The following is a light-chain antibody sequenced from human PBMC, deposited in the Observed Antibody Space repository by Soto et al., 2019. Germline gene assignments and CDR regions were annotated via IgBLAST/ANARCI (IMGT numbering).Light chain of an antibody. CDR3: QSYDRSLSALYV. J-gene: IGLJ1*01. CDR1: SSNIGAGYD. CDR2: GNS. V-gene: IGLV1-40*01. Sequence: QPALTQPPSVSGAPGQRVTISCTGSSSNIGAGYDVHWYQQLPGTAPKLLIYGNSNRPSGVPDRFSGSKSGTSASLAITGLQAEDEADYYCQSYDRSLSALYVFGTGNKVTVL.